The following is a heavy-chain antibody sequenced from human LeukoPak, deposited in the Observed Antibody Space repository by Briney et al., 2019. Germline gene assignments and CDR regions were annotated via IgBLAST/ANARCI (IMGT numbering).Heavy chain of an antibody. D-gene: IGHD5-18*01. CDR3: AKGRWDIQLWYTPFDY. J-gene: IGHJ4*02. CDR1: GFTFSSYG. Sequence: GGSLRSSCAASGFTFSSYGMHWVRQAPGKGLEWVAVISYDGSNKYYADSVKGRFTISRDNSKNTLYLQMNSLRAEDTAVYYCAKGRWDIQLWYTPFDYWGQGTLVTVSS. CDR2: ISYDGSNK. V-gene: IGHV3-30*18.